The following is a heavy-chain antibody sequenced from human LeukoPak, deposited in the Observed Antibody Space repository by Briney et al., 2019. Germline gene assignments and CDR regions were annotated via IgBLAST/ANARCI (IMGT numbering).Heavy chain of an antibody. CDR3: ARSGSYSRNAFDI. J-gene: IGHJ3*02. D-gene: IGHD1-26*01. CDR2: IYTSGST. Sequence: SETLSLTCTVSGGSISSYYWSWIRQPPGMGLEWIGYIYTSGSTNYNPSLKSRVTISVDTSKNQFSLKLSSVTAADTAVYYCARSGSYSRNAFDIWGQGTMVTVSS. CDR1: GGSISSYY. V-gene: IGHV4-4*09.